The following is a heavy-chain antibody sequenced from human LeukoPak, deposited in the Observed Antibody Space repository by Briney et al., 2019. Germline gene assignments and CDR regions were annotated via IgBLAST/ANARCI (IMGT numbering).Heavy chain of an antibody. CDR3: ARTTEGGYTYDYFYYYYMDV. V-gene: IGHV4-34*01. J-gene: IGHJ6*03. D-gene: IGHD5-18*01. Sequence: SETLSLTCAVYGGSFSGYYWSWIRQPPGKGLEWIGEINHSGSTNYNPSLKSRVTISVDTSKNQFSLKLSFVTAADTAVYYCARTTEGGYTYDYFYYYYMDVWGKGTTVTISS. CDR1: GGSFSGYY. CDR2: INHSGST.